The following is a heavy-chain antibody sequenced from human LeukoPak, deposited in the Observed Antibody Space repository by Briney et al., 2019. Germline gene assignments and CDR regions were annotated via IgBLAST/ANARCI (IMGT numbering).Heavy chain of an antibody. J-gene: IGHJ4*02. V-gene: IGHV3-30-3*01. CDR2: ISYDGSNK. CDR1: GFTFTSYA. CDR3: ARESQYYFGY. Sequence: PGRSLRLSCAASGFTFTSYAMHGVRQAPGKGLEWVAVISYDGSNKYYADSVKGRFTISRDNSKNTLYLQMNSLRAEDTAVYYCARESQYYFGYWGQGTLVTVSS. D-gene: IGHD6-19*01.